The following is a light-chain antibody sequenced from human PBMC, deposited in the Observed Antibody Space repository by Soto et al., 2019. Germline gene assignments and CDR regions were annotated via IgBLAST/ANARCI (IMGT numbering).Light chain of an antibody. CDR3: SSYTISTTLYV. Sequence: QSALTQPASVSGSPGQSITISCTGTSRDVGAYNYVSWYQHHPGKAPKLIIYEVSNRPSGVSNRFSGSKSGNTASLTISGVQAEDEADYFCSSYTISTTLYVFGPGTKVTVL. CDR2: EVS. J-gene: IGLJ1*01. CDR1: SRDVGAYNY. V-gene: IGLV2-14*01.